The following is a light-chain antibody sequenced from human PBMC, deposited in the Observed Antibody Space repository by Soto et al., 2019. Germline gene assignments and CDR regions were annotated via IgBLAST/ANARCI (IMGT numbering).Light chain of an antibody. Sequence: EIVLTQSPGTLSVSPGERATLSCRASQSISRSLAWYQQKPGQAPRLLISDASTRATGIPARFSGSGSGTEITLTITSLQSEDFALYYCHQYNSWPPGTFGQGTKVDIK. CDR3: HQYNSWPPGT. CDR1: QSISRS. CDR2: DAS. J-gene: IGKJ2*01. V-gene: IGKV3-15*01.